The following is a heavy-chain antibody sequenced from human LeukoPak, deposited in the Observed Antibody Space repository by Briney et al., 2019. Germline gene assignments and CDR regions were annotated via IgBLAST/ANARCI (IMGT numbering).Heavy chain of an antibody. D-gene: IGHD5-24*01. V-gene: IGHV3-30*04. CDR1: GFTFSSYA. CDR3: ARDLGLQKPAFDY. J-gene: IGHJ4*02. Sequence: PGGSLRLSCAASGFTFSSYAMHWVRQAPGKGLEWVAVISHDGSNKYYADSVKGRFTISRDNSKNTLYLQMNSLRAEDTAVYYCARDLGLQKPAFDYWGQGALVTVSS. CDR2: ISHDGSNK.